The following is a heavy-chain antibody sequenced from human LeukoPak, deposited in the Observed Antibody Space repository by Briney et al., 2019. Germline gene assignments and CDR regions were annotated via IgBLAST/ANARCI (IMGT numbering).Heavy chain of an antibody. V-gene: IGHV1-69*05. CDR1: GGTFSSYA. CDR2: IIPIFGTA. J-gene: IGHJ5*02. Sequence: SVKVSCKASGGTFSSYAISWVRPAPGQGLEWMGGIIPIFGTANYAQKFQGRVTITTDESTSTAYMELSSLRSEDTAVYYCARQAHATNWFDPWGQGTLVTVSS. CDR3: ARQAHATNWFDP.